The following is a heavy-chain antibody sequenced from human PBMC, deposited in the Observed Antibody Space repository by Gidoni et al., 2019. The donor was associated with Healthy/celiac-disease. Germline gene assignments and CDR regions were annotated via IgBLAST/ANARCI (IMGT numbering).Heavy chain of an antibody. V-gene: IGHV4-39*01. CDR2: IYYSGST. CDR3: ARFDDFWSGSPYYFDY. D-gene: IGHD3-3*01. J-gene: IGHJ4*02. CDR1: GGPISSSSYY. Sequence: QLQLQESGPGLGKPSETLSLTCTVSGGPISSSSYYWGCIRQPPGKGLEWIGSIYYSGSTYYNPSLKSRVTISVDTSKNQFSLKLSSVTAADTAVYYCARFDDFWSGSPYYFDYWGQGTLVTVSS.